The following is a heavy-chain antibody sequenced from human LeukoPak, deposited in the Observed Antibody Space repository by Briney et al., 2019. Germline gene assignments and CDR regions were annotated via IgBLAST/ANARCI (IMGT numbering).Heavy chain of an antibody. CDR3: ARANPGGYCSGGSCYDYYGMDV. J-gene: IGHJ6*02. CDR1: GGSISSYY. CDR2: IHYSGST. V-gene: IGHV4-59*01. D-gene: IGHD2-15*01. Sequence: SETLSLTCTVSGGSISSYYWSWIRQPPGKGLEWIGYIHYSGSTNYNPSLKSRVTISVDTSKNQLSLKLSSVTAADTAVYYCARANPGGYCSGGSCYDYYGMDVWGQGTTVTVSS.